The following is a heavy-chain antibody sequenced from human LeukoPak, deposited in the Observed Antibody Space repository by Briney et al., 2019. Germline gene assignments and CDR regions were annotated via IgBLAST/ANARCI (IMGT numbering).Heavy chain of an antibody. CDR2: IYYSGST. CDR1: GGSISSYY. J-gene: IGHJ4*02. Sequence: SETLSLTCTVSGGSISSYYWSWIRQPPGKGLEWIGYIYYSGSTNYNPSLKSRVTISVDTSKNQFSLKLSSVTAADTAVYYCARGYYYDSSGYPAYWGQGTLVTVSS. D-gene: IGHD3-22*01. CDR3: ARGYYYDSSGYPAY. V-gene: IGHV4-59*01.